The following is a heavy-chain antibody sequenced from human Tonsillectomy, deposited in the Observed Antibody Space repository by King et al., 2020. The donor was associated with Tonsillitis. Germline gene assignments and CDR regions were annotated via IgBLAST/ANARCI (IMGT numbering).Heavy chain of an antibody. V-gene: IGHV1-69*01. CDR1: GGTFSSYA. Sequence: VQLVESGAEVKNPGSSVKVSCKASGGTFSSYAISWVRQAPGQGLEWMGGIIPIFGTANYAQKFQGRVTITADESTSTAYMELSSLRSEDTAVYYCARFVVPATQAYGMDVWGQGTTVTVSS. CDR2: IIPIFGTA. J-gene: IGHJ6*02. D-gene: IGHD2-2*01. CDR3: ARFVVPATQAYGMDV.